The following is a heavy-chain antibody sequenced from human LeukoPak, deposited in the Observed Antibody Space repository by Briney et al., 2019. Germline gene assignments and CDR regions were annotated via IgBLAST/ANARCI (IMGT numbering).Heavy chain of an antibody. Sequence: GGSLRLSCAASGFTVSSTYMGWVRQAPGMGLEWVSVIYSGGRTYYADSVKGRFTISRDNSKNTLYLQMNSLRAEDTAVYYCYSMIVVTIRVINDYWGQGTLVTVSS. CDR1: GFTVSSTY. D-gene: IGHD3-22*01. V-gene: IGHV3-66*01. J-gene: IGHJ4*02. CDR2: IYSGGRT. CDR3: YSMIVVTIRVINDY.